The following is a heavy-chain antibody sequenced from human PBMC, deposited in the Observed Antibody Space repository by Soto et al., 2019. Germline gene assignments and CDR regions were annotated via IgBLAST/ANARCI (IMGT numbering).Heavy chain of an antibody. V-gene: IGHV1-18*04. CDR3: ARDEGIRGFDS. D-gene: IGHD3-10*01. CDR1: GYTFSNYG. J-gene: IGHJ4*02. CDR2: ISGYNGLT. Sequence: QVQLVQSGDEVKKSGASVKVSCKASGYTFSNYGISWVRQAPGQGLEWMGWISGYNGLTAYAQNVQGRVTMTIDTPTRTVFMELTRLRSNDTAVYYCARDEGIRGFDSWGQGTLGTVSS.